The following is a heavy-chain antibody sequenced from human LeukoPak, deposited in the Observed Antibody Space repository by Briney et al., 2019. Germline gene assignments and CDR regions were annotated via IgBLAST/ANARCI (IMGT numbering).Heavy chain of an antibody. D-gene: IGHD3-3*01. J-gene: IGHJ5*02. Sequence: SETLSLTCTVSDDSIRNYFWNWIRQPAGKGLEWIGRVFANGNTNFNPSLEGRLSMSIDPSKSQFSLELTSVTPADTAVYYCARDTTSITTYNWFDPWGQGTLVTVSS. CDR3: ARDTTSITTYNWFDP. CDR2: VFANGNT. V-gene: IGHV4-4*07. CDR1: DDSIRNYF.